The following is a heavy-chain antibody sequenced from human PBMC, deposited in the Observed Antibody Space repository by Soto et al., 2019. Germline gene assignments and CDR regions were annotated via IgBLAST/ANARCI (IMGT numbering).Heavy chain of an antibody. CDR1: GGSISSYY. V-gene: IGHV4-4*07. Sequence: SETLSLTCTVSGGSISSYYWSWIRQPAGKGLEWIGRIYTSGSTNYNPSLKSRVTISVDTSKNQFSLKLSSVTAADTAVYYCARDGFGYCTNGVCPYFDPWGQGTLVTVSS. CDR3: ARDGFGYCTNGVCPYFDP. D-gene: IGHD2-8*01. CDR2: IYTSGST. J-gene: IGHJ5*02.